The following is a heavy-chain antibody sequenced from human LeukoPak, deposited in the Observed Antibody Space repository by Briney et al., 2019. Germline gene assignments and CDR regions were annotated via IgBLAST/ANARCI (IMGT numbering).Heavy chain of an antibody. V-gene: IGHV3-23*01. J-gene: IGHJ2*01. CDR2: ISGSGGST. CDR3: AKDRTTVTSPYWYFDL. CDR1: GFTFSNYA. Sequence: PGGSLRLSCVASGFTFSNYAMSWVRQAPGKGLEWVSAISGSGGSTYYADSVKGRFTISRDNSKNTLYLQMNSLRAEDTAVYYCAKDRTTVTSPYWYFDLWGRGALVTVSS. D-gene: IGHD4-17*01.